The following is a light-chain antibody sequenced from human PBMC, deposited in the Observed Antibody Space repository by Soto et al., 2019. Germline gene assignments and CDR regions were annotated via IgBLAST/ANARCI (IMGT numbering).Light chain of an antibody. V-gene: IGKV1-5*03. J-gene: IGKJ4*01. CDR2: KAS. Sequence: DIQMTQSPSTLSGSVGDRVTITCRASQTISSWLAWYQQKPGKAPKLLIYKASTLKSGVPSRFSGSGSGTEFTLTISSLQPDDFSTYYCQQYISVSLLTFGGGTKVDIK. CDR1: QTISSW. CDR3: QQYISVSLLT.